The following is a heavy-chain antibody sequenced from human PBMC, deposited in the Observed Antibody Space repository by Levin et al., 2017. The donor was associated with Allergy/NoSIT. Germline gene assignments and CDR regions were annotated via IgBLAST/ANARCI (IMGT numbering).Heavy chain of an antibody. CDR2: ISSSSSTI. CDR3: ARAKAGTTFLWFDP. J-gene: IGHJ5*02. D-gene: IGHD1-1*01. CDR1: GFSLSTYS. Sequence: LSLTCVASGFSLSTYSMNWVRQAPGKGLEWVSYISSSSSTIYYADSVKGRFTVSRDNAKNSLYLQMNSLRDEDTAVYYCARAKAGTTFLWFDPWGQGTLVTVSS. V-gene: IGHV3-48*02.